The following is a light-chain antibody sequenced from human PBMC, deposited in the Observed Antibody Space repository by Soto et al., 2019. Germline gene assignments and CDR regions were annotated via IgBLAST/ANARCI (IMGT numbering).Light chain of an antibody. CDR3: SSYTISSTRGYV. J-gene: IGLJ1*01. Sequence: QSALTQPASVSGSPGQSITISCTGTSSDVGGYNYVSWYQQHPGKAPKLIIYDVSNRPSGVSNRFSGSKSGNTASLTISGLQAEDEADYYCSSYTISSTRGYVFGIGTKVTVL. CDR1: SSDVGGYNY. CDR2: DVS. V-gene: IGLV2-14*01.